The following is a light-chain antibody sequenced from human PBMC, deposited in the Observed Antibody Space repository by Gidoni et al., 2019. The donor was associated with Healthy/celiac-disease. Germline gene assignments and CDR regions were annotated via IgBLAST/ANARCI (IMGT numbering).Light chain of an antibody. CDR1: SSDVGGYTY. V-gene: IGLV2-14*01. CDR3: SSYTSSSAVV. J-gene: IGLJ2*01. Sequence: QSALTQPASVSGSPGQSITISCTGTSSDVGGYTYVTCYQPHPGKAPKLMLYDVSNRPSGVSKRFSGSKSGNTASLTISGLQAEDEADDYCSSYTSSSAVVFGGGTKLTVL. CDR2: DVS.